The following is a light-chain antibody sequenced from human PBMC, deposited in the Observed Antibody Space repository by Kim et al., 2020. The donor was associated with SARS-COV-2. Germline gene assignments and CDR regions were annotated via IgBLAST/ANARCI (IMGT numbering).Light chain of an antibody. CDR1: QSVSSSY. CDR3: QQYGTSPYT. V-gene: IGKV3-20*01. Sequence: ENVLTQSPGTLSLSPGERATLSCRASQSVSSSYLAWYQQKPGQAPRLLIYGASSRATGIPDRFSGSGSGTDFTLTISRLEPEDFAVYYCQQYGTSPYTFGQGTKPEI. J-gene: IGKJ2*01. CDR2: GAS.